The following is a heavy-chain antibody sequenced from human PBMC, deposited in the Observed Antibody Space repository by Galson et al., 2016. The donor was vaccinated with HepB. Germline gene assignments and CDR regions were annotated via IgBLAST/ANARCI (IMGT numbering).Heavy chain of an antibody. Sequence: TLSLTCTVSGGSISNYYWIWIRQPPGKGLEWIGYIYYSGSTNYNPSLKSRVTISVDTSKNQFSLQLSPVTAADTAVYYCARRRNYYDGSGYYNDWFDPWGQGTLVTVSS. D-gene: IGHD3-22*01. CDR2: IYYSGST. CDR1: GGSISNYY. V-gene: IGHV4-59*08. J-gene: IGHJ5*02. CDR3: ARRRNYYDGSGYYNDWFDP.